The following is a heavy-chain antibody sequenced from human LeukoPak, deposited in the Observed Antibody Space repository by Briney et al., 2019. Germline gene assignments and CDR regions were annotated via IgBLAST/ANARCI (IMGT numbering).Heavy chain of an antibody. D-gene: IGHD3-3*01. Sequence: ASVKVSCKASGYTFTSYGISWVRQAPGQGLEWMGWISAYNGNTNYAQKLQGRVTMTTDTSTSTAYMELRSLGSDDTAVYYCARDRQFLEWLLSNWYFDLWGRGTLVTVSS. V-gene: IGHV1-18*01. J-gene: IGHJ2*01. CDR1: GYTFTSYG. CDR2: ISAYNGNT. CDR3: ARDRQFLEWLLSNWYFDL.